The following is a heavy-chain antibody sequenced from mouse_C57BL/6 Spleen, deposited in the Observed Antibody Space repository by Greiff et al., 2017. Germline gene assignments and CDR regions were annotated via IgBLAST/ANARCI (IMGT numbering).Heavy chain of an antibody. CDR1: GYAFSSYW. CDR2: IYPGDGDT. V-gene: IGHV1-80*01. J-gene: IGHJ4*01. D-gene: IGHD1-1*01. CDR3: ARDYGSSFAMDY. Sequence: VKLMESGAELVKPGASVKISCKASGYAFSSYWMNWVKQRPGKGLEWIGQIYPGDGDTNYNGKFKGKATLTADKSSSTAYMQLSSLTSEDSAVYFCARDYGSSFAMDYWGQGTSVTVSS.